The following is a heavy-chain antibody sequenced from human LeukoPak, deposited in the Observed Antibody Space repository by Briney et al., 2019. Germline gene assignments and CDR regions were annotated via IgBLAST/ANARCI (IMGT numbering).Heavy chain of an antibody. Sequence: ASVKVSCKTSGYTFTDYYIHWVRQAPGQGLEWMGWVNPNIGVTKFAQNFQGRVTMTRDTSISTAYLDLSSLRSDDTAMYYCVRDFKWGALDYWGQGTLVTVSS. V-gene: IGHV1-2*02. CDR1: GYTFTDYY. CDR2: VNPNIGVT. J-gene: IGHJ4*02. CDR3: VRDFKWGALDY. D-gene: IGHD1-26*01.